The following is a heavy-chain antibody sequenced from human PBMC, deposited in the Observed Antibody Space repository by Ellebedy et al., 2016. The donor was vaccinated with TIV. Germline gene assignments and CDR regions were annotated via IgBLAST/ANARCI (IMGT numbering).Heavy chain of an antibody. D-gene: IGHD1-26*01. Sequence: PGGSLRLSCAASGFRFSSYGIHWVRQALGKGLEWVALIWYEGSYKYYGDSVKGRFTISRDDSKNTVYLQMNSLRADDTAIYHCARGPLGGTPRAFDSWGQGTLVTVSS. J-gene: IGHJ4*02. CDR2: IWYEGSYK. CDR3: ARGPLGGTPRAFDS. V-gene: IGHV3-33*01. CDR1: GFRFSSYG.